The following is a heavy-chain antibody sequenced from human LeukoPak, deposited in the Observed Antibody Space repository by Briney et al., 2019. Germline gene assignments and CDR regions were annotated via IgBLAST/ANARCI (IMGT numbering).Heavy chain of an antibody. CDR3: AKTPNIYSNYLY. V-gene: IGHV3-48*02. CDR1: GLTFSSYS. J-gene: IGHJ4*02. Sequence: QSGGSLRLSCAASGLTFSSYSMNWVRQAPGKGLEWISYISLSSGTIYYADSVKGRFTISRDNGKNSLYLQMNSLRDEDTAVYYCAKTPNIYSNYLYWGQGTLVTVSS. CDR2: ISLSSGTI. D-gene: IGHD4-11*01.